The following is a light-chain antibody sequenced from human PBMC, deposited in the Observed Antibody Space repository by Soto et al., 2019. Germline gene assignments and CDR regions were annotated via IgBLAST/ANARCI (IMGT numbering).Light chain of an antibody. Sequence: QSALTQPPSGSGSPGQSVTISCAGTSSDVGDYNYVSWYQQHPGKAPKLMIYEVSKRPPGVPDRFSGSKSGSTASLTVSGLQAEDEADYFCNSYAGSSNYVFGTGTKVTVL. J-gene: IGLJ1*01. CDR3: NSYAGSSNYV. V-gene: IGLV2-8*01. CDR1: SSDVGDYNY. CDR2: EVS.